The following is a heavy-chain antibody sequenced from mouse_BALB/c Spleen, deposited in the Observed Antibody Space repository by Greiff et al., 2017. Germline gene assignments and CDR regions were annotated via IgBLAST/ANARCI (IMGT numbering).Heavy chain of an antibody. CDR2: IDPANGNT. V-gene: IGHV14-3*02. Sequence: EVKLQESGAELVRSGASVKLSCTASGFNIKDTYMHWVKQRPEQGLEWIGRIDPANGNTKYDPKFQGKATITADTSSNTAYLQLSSLTSEDTAVYYCARNHDYAMDYWGQGTSVTVSS. J-gene: IGHJ4*01. CDR3: ARNHDYAMDY. CDR1: GFNIKDTY.